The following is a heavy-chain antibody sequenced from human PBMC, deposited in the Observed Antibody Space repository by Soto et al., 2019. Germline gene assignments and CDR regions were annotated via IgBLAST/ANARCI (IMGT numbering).Heavy chain of an antibody. CDR3: AHSAYYYDSSGYYWHDY. Sequence: SWPTLGNPTQTPPLSRPFSGFSPRTSGVGGGWVPPPPGKALEWLALIYWDDDKRYSPSLKSRLTITKDTSKNQVVLTMTNMDPVDTATYYCAHSAYYYDSSGYYWHDYWGQGTLVTVSS. V-gene: IGHV2-5*02. D-gene: IGHD3-22*01. CDR2: IYWDDDK. CDR1: GFSPRTSGVG. J-gene: IGHJ4*02.